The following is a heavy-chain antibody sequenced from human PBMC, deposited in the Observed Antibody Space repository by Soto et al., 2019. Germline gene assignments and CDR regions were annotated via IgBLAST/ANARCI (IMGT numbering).Heavy chain of an antibody. V-gene: IGHV1-69*13. CDR3: ARLDGEMATIRYYYYYGMDV. CDR1: GGTFSSYA. CDR2: IIPIFGTA. D-gene: IGHD5-12*01. Sequence: SVKVSCKASGGTFSSYAISWVRQAPGQGLEWMGGIIPIFGTANYAQKFQGRVTITADESTSTAYMELSSLRSEDTAVYYCARLDGEMATIRYYYYYGMDVWGQGTTVTVSS. J-gene: IGHJ6*02.